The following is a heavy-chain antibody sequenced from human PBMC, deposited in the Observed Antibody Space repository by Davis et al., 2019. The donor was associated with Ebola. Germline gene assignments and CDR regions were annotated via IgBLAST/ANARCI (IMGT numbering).Heavy chain of an antibody. CDR3: ARVNYASGSYSLDS. D-gene: IGHD3-10*01. V-gene: IGHV5-10-1*01. Sequence: GESLKISCKASGYSFTMYWISWVRQMPGQGLEWMETIDPSDSHTKKSPSFQDHVTISADKSISTVYLQWSRLKASDTAMYYCARVNYASGSYSLDSWGQGTLVTVSS. CDR1: GYSFTMYW. CDR2: IDPSDSHT. J-gene: IGHJ4*02.